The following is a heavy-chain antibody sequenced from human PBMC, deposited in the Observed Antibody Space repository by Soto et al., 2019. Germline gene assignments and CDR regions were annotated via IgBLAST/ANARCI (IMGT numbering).Heavy chain of an antibody. CDR3: AREIIVRGVIDYYYGIDV. CDR2: INSDGSST. Sequence: GGSLRLSCAASGFTFSSYWMHWVRQARGKGLVWVSRINSDGSSTSYADSVKGRFTISRDNAKNTLYLQMNSLRAEDTAVYYCAREIIVRGVIDYYYGIDVWGQGTTVTVSS. D-gene: IGHD3-10*01. CDR1: GFTFSSYW. J-gene: IGHJ6*02. V-gene: IGHV3-74*01.